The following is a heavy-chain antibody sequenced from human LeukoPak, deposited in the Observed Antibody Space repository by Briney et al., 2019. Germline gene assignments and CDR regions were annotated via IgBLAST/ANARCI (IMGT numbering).Heavy chain of an antibody. CDR2: IIPIFGTE. D-gene: IGHD3-10*01. CDR3: ARAQLGGDAFDI. V-gene: IGHV1-69*13. CDR1: VATFSSYT. J-gene: IGHJ3*02. Sequence: SLKLSRKASVATFSSYTISSVRQSPGQALEWMGGIIPIFGTENYAQKFQGRVTITADESTSTTYRELSSLRSEDTAVYYCARAQLGGDAFDIWGQGTMVTVSS.